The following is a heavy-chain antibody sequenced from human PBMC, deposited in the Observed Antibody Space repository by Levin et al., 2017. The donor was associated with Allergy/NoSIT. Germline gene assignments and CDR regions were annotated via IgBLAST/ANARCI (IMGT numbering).Heavy chain of an antibody. D-gene: IGHD3-9*01. V-gene: IGHV4-31*03. CDR2: IYYSGST. Sequence: SETLSLTCTVSGGSISSGGYYWSWIRQHPGKGLEWIGYIYYSGSTYYNPSLKSRVTISVDTSKNQFSLKLSSVTAADTAVYYCARGGDYDILTGAWYYFDYWGQGTLVTVSS. CDR1: GGSISSGGYY. CDR3: ARGGDYDILTGAWYYFDY. J-gene: IGHJ4*02.